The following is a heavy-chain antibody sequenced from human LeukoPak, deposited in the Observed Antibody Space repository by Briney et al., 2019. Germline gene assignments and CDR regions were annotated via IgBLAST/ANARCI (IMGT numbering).Heavy chain of an antibody. Sequence: GGSLRLSCAASGFTFSSYWMHWVRQAPGKGLVCVSRIKTDGSSTSYADSVKGRFTISRDNAKNTLYLQMNSLRAEDTAVYYCAREGYYGSAALYSWGHGTLVTVSS. CDR3: AREGYYGSAALYS. V-gene: IGHV3-74*01. CDR2: IKTDGSST. D-gene: IGHD3-10*01. CDR1: GFTFSSYW. J-gene: IGHJ5*01.